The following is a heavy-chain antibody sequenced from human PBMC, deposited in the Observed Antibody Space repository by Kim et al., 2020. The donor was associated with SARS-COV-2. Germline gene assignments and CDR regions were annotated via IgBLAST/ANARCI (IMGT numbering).Heavy chain of an antibody. CDR3: ARGRLLELLGYYYYYYGMDV. CDR2: INHRGST. Sequence: SETLSLTCAVYGGSFSGYYWSWIRQPPGKGLEWIGEINHRGSTNYNPSLKSRVTISVDTSKNQFSLKLSSVTAADTAVYYCARGRLLELLGYYYYYYGMDVWGQGTTVTVSS. V-gene: IGHV4-34*01. J-gene: IGHJ6*02. D-gene: IGHD1-26*01. CDR1: GGSFSGYY.